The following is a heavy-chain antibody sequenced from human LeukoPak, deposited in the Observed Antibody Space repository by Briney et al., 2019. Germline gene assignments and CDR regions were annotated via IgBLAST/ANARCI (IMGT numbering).Heavy chain of an antibody. V-gene: IGHV3-30*03. CDR1: GFTFRNYG. D-gene: IGHD3-10*01. CDR3: ARGGVGSGSYYIDNWFDP. Sequence: GGSLRLSCAASGFTFRNYGMHWVRQAPGKGLEWVAVISIDGSEKYYADSVKGRFTISRDNSKNTLYLQMNSLRGDDTAVYYCARGGVGSGSYYIDNWFDPWGQGTLVTVSS. CDR2: ISIDGSEK. J-gene: IGHJ5*02.